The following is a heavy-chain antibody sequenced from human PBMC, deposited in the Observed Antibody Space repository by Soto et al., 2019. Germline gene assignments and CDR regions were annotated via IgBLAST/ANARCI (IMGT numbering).Heavy chain of an antibody. D-gene: IGHD6-19*01. CDR3: ARGPQWLVR. V-gene: IGHV3-30-3*01. Sequence: QVQLVESGGGVVQPGRSLRLSCAASGFTFSSYAMHWVRQAPGTGLEWVAVISYDGSNKYYADSVKGRFTISRDNSKNTLYLQMNSLRAEDTAVYYCARGPQWLVRWGQGTLVTVSS. CDR2: ISYDGSNK. J-gene: IGHJ4*02. CDR1: GFTFSSYA.